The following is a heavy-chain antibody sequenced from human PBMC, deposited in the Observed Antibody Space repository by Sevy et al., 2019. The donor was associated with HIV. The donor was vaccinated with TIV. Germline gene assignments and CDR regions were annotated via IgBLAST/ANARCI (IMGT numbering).Heavy chain of an antibody. D-gene: IGHD1-1*01. CDR3: ARGGPNQQQLDYFDH. J-gene: IGHJ4*02. CDR2: SGST. CDR1: GVSVSPYY. V-gene: IGHV4-59*02. Sequence: GSLRLSCTVSGVSVSPYYWAWIRQPPGKGLECVAFSGSTNYNPSLKSRATTSVDTSKNQFSLKLGSVTAADTAIYYCARGGPNQQQLDYFDHWGQGTLVTVSS.